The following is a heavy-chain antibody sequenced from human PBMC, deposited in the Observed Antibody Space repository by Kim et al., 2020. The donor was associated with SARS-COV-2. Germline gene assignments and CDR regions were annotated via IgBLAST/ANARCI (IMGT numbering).Heavy chain of an antibody. V-gene: IGHV3-21*06. CDR2: I. D-gene: IGHD3-3*02. Sequence: INYADSVRGRFTISGDNDRNSLYLQMNSLRAEETAVYYCARVFTHYAFDMWGQGTEVTVSS. CDR3: ARVFTHYAFDM. J-gene: IGHJ3*02.